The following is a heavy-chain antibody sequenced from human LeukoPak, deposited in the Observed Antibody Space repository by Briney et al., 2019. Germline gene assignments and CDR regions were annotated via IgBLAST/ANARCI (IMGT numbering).Heavy chain of an antibody. J-gene: IGHJ6*02. Sequence: NPGRSLRLSCAASGFIFSNYGMHWVRQAPGKGLEWVSSISSSSKYIYYADSVKGRFTISRDNAKNSLYLQMNSLRAEDTAVYYCARDLSGVVNIAAAAMDVWGRGTTVTVSS. D-gene: IGHD6-13*01. CDR2: ISSSSKYI. CDR1: GFIFSNYG. CDR3: ARDLSGVVNIAAAAMDV. V-gene: IGHV3-21*01.